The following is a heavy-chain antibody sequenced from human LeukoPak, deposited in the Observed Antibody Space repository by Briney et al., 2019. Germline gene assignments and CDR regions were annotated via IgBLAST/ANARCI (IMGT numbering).Heavy chain of an antibody. CDR1: GYTFTNYF. CDR3: ARRDCVGDCYSNWFDP. D-gene: IGHD2-21*02. CDR2: INPRGGST. J-gene: IGHJ5*02. Sequence: GASVKVSRKASGYTFTNYFMHWVRQAPGQGLEWMGIINPRGGSTGYAQKFQGRITMTTDMSTRTVYMELSSLESEDTAVYYCARRDCVGDCYSNWFDPWGQGTLVTVSS. V-gene: IGHV1-46*01.